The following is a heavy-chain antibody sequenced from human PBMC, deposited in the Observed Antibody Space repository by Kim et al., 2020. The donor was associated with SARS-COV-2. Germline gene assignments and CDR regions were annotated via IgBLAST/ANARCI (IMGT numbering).Heavy chain of an antibody. D-gene: IGHD6-19*01. CDR2: ISSSSSTI. CDR1: GFTFSSYS. J-gene: IGHJ4*02. CDR3: ARDPLLAVAGEFDY. V-gene: IGHV3-48*04. Sequence: GGSLRLSCAASGFTFSSYSMNWVRQAPGKGLEWVSYISSSSSTIYYADSVKGRFTISRDNAKNSLYLQMNSLRAEDTAVYYCARDPLLAVAGEFDYWGQGTLVTVSS.